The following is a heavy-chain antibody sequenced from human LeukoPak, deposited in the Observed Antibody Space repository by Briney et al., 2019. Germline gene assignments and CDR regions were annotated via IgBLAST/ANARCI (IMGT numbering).Heavy chain of an antibody. J-gene: IGHJ4*02. CDR2: IDWDDDK. CDR1: GFSLSTSGMC. V-gene: IGHV2-70*11. D-gene: IGHD3-10*01. CDR3: ARIVDGSVPFYFDY. Sequence: SGPTLVKPPQTLTLTCTFSGFSLSTSGMCVSWIRQPPGKALEWLARIDWDDDKYYSTSLKTRLTISKDTSKNQVVLTMTNMDPVDTATYYCARIVDGSVPFYFDYWGQGTLVTVSS.